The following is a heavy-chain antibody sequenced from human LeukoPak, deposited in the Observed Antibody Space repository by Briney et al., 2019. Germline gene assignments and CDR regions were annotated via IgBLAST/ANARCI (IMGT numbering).Heavy chain of an antibody. D-gene: IGHD3-22*01. CDR2: ISGSGGST. V-gene: IGHV3-23*01. CDR3: ASMFGYDSSGYSGFG. CDR1: GFTFSSYA. J-gene: IGHJ4*02. Sequence: QSGGSLRLSCAASGFTFSSYAMSWVRQAPGKGLEWVSAISGSGGSTYYADSVKGRFTISRDNAKNSLYLQMNSLRAEDTAVYYCASMFGYDSSGYSGFGWGQGTLVTVSS.